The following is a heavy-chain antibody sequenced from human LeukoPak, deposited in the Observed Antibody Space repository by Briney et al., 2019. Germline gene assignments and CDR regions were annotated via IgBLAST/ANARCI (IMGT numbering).Heavy chain of an antibody. V-gene: IGHV4-59*08. D-gene: IGHD1-7*01. CDR2: IYYTGTT. J-gene: IGHJ4*02. Sequence: SETLSLTCTVSGGSISSYYWSWIRQPPGKGLEWIGYIYYTGTTNYNPSLKSRVTISVDISKNHFSLKLSSVTAADTAVYYCARHRSGTTTDHWGQGTLVTVSS. CDR3: ARHRSGTTTDH. CDR1: GGSISSYY.